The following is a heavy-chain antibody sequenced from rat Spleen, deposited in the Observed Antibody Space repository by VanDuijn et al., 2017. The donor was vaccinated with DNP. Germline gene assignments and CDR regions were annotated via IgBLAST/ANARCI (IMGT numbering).Heavy chain of an antibody. CDR1: GFSFSDYA. CDR2: ISDDGSRT. V-gene: IGHV5-17*01. Sequence: EVQLVESGGGLVQPGRSLKLSCTASGFSFSDYAMAWVRQAPGKGLEWVTIISDDGSRTYYRDSEKGRFTISRKEAKSTLYLQMDSLRSEDTATYYCVRQDYGVLRNWFAYWGQGTLVTVSS. CDR3: VRQDYGVLRNWFAY. D-gene: IGHD1-11*01. J-gene: IGHJ3*01.